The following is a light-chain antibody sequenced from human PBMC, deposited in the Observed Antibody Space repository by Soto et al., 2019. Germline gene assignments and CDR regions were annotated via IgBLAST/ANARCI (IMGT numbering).Light chain of an antibody. CDR3: QQRSNRPPVT. CDR2: DAS. J-gene: IGKJ5*01. V-gene: IGKV3-11*01. Sequence: EIVLTQSPATLSLSPGERATLSCRASQSVSSYLAWYQQKPGQAPRLLIYDASNRATGIAARFSGSESGTDFTLTISSLEPEDYAVYYCQQRSNRPPVTFGQGTRLEIK. CDR1: QSVSSY.